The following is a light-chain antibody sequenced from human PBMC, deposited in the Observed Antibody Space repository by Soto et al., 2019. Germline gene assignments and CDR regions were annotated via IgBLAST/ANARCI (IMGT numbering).Light chain of an antibody. CDR3: QQSYSTPRT. J-gene: IGKJ1*01. Sequence: DIQMTQSPSSLSASVGDRVTITCRASQSISSYLNWYQQKPGKAPKLLIHAASSLQSGVPSRFSSSGSGTDFTLTISSLQPEDFATYYCQQSYSTPRTFGQGTKVEIK. CDR2: AAS. V-gene: IGKV1-39*01. CDR1: QSISSY.